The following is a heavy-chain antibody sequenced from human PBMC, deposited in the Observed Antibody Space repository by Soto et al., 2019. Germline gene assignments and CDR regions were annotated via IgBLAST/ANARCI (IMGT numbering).Heavy chain of an antibody. J-gene: IGHJ6*02. CDR2: INNNAINT. V-gene: IGHV3-64D*08. Sequence: EVQLVESGGGLVQPGGSLRLSCSASGFTFSSYAMHWVRQAPGKGLXXXXGINNNAINTYYADSAKGRFTISRDTSRNXLXLXXXXXXXXXXXXXXXXXXXXXXXXXSXXKTLYYDYGMDVWGQGTTVTVSS. CDR3: XXXXXXXXXXSXXKTLYYDYGMDV. CDR1: GFTFSSYA.